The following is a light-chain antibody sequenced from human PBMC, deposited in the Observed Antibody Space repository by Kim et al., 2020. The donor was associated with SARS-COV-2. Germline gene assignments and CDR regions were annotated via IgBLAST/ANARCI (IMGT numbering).Light chain of an antibody. J-gene: IGLJ1*01. CDR2: QDS. CDR1: KLGDKY. V-gene: IGLV3-1*01. Sequence: VSQVQTASITCSGDKLGDKYACWYKQKPGQSPVLVIYQDSKRPSGIPERFSASNSGNTATLTISGTQAMDEADYYCQAWDSSTYVFGTGTKVTVL. CDR3: QAWDSSTYV.